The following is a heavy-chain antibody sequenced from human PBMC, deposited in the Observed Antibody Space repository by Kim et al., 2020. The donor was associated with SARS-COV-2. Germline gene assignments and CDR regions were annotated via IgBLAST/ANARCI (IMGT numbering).Heavy chain of an antibody. D-gene: IGHD2-2*01. Sequence: SETLSLTCTVSGGSISSGDYYWSWIRQPPGKGLEWIGYIDNSGTTYYNPSLKSRVTISVDTSKRQFFLRLTSVTAADTAMYYCAREGSSTVPWGQGTLVT. J-gene: IGHJ5*02. CDR2: IDNSGTT. V-gene: IGHV4-30-4*01. CDR3: AREGSSTVP. CDR1: GGSISSGDYY.